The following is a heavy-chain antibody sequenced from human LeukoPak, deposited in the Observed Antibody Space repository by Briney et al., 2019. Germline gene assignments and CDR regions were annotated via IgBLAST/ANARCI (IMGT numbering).Heavy chain of an antibody. J-gene: IGHJ6*03. CDR3: ARLGLPYYDFWSGLGYYYYMDV. CDR1: GYTFTSYG. D-gene: IGHD3-3*01. V-gene: IGHV1-18*01. Sequence: ASVKVSCKASGYTFTSYGISWVRQAPGQGLEWMGWISAYNGNTNYAQKLQGRVTMTTDTSTSTAYMELRSLRSDDTAVYYCARLGLPYYDFWSGLGYYYYMDVWGKGTTVTVSS. CDR2: ISAYNGNT.